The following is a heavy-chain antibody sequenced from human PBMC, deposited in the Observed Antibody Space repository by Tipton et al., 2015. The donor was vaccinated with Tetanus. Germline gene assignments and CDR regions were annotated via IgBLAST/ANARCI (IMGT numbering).Heavy chain of an antibody. D-gene: IGHD2-15*01. Sequence: SLRLSCAASGFIFSSYGIHWVRQAPGKGLEWVAVSWYDGTDKYYADSVKGRFTISRDNSKNTLHLQMNSRRAEDTAVYYCAREADCSGGSCFSGDFDNWGQGTQVTVSS. CDR2: SWYDGTDK. CDR1: GFIFSSYG. CDR3: AREADCSGGSCFSGDFDN. J-gene: IGHJ4*02. V-gene: IGHV3-33*01.